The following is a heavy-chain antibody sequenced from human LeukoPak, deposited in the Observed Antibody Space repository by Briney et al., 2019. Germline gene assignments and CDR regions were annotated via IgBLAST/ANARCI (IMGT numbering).Heavy chain of an antibody. D-gene: IGHD6-13*01. V-gene: IGHV3-9*03. Sequence: GGSLRLSCAASGFTFDDYAMHWVRQAPGKGLEWVSGISWNSSSIGYADSVKGRFTISRDNAKNSLYLQMNSLRAEDMALYYCVVAAAGDDAFDIWGQGTMVTVSS. CDR1: GFTFDDYA. J-gene: IGHJ3*02. CDR3: VVAAAGDDAFDI. CDR2: ISWNSSSI.